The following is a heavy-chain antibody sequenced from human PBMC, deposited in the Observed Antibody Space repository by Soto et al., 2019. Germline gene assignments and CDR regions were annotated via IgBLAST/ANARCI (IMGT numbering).Heavy chain of an antibody. CDR1: GGSVSSKKW. J-gene: IGHJ3*02. V-gene: IGHV4-4*02. D-gene: IGHD3-16*01. CDR2: IFHRGDT. Sequence: QVLLQESGPGLVKASGTLSLTCALSGGSVSSKKWWTWVRQTPGKGLEWIGEIFHRGDTNYNAFLKSRVTISIDKSRNPVSLTLTSVTAADTAVYYWASYVGTGGYGAFDIWGQGTVVTVSS. CDR3: ASYVGTGGYGAFDI.